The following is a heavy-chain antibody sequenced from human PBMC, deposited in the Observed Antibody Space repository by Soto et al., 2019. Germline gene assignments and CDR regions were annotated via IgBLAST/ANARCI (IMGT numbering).Heavy chain of an antibody. Sequence: GALRLSCAASGFTFSSYSMDWVRQAPGKGLEWVSSISSSSSYIYYADSVKGRFTISRDNAKNSLYLQMNSLRAEDTAVYYCARGLYYYGSRDYWGQGTLVTVSS. CDR3: ARGLYYYGSRDY. CDR2: ISSSSSYI. D-gene: IGHD3-22*01. V-gene: IGHV3-21*01. J-gene: IGHJ4*02. CDR1: GFTFSSYS.